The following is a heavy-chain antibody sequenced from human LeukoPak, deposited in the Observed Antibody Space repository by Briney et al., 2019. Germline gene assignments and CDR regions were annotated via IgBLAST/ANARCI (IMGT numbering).Heavy chain of an antibody. CDR1: GYTFTGYY. CDR2: INPNSGGT. Sequence: ASVTVSYKPSGYTFTGYYMHWVRQAPGQGLEWMGWINPNSGGTNHALKFQGRVTMPRHTSITPAYMELSRLGADATAVYYCAWDSSGYYYFDYWGQGTLVTVSS. CDR3: AWDSSGYYYFDY. J-gene: IGHJ4*02. D-gene: IGHD3-22*01. V-gene: IGHV1-2*02.